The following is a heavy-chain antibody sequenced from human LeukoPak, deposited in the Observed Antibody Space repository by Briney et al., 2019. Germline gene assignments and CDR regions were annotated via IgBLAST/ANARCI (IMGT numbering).Heavy chain of an antibody. D-gene: IGHD6-13*01. Sequence: GGSLRLSCAASGFTFSDYYMSWIRQAPGKGLEWVSYISSSGSTIYYADSVKGRFTISGDNSKNKVFLQMNSLRAEDTAIYFCATDSNPFDFWGQGTLVTVSS. CDR1: GFTFSDYY. V-gene: IGHV3-11*01. J-gene: IGHJ4*02. CDR3: ATDSNPFDF. CDR2: ISSSGSTI.